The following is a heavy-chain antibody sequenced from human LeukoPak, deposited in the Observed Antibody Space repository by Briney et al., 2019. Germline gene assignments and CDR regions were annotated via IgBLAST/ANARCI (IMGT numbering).Heavy chain of an antibody. CDR2: IYYSGST. Sequence: SETLSLTCTVSGGSISSYYWSWIRQPPGKRLEWIGYIYYSGSTNYNPSLKSRVTISVDTSKNQFSLKLSSVTAADTAVYYCARVRARRRDTGAFDIWGQGTMVTVSS. V-gene: IGHV4-59*01. D-gene: IGHD5-18*01. CDR1: GGSISSYY. J-gene: IGHJ3*02. CDR3: ARVRARRRDTGAFDI.